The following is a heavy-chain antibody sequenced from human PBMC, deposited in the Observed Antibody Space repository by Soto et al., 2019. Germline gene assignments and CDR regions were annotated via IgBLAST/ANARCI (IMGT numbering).Heavy chain of an antibody. J-gene: IGHJ4*02. CDR2: INHSGST. D-gene: IGHD1-1*01. V-gene: IGHV4-34*01. CDR1: GGSFSGYY. Sequence: SETLSLTCAVYGGSFSGYYWSWIRQPPGKGLEWIGEINHSGSTNYNPSLKSRVTISVDTSKNQFSPKLSSVTAADTAVYYCARDFTWNYFDYWGQGTLVTVSS. CDR3: ARDFTWNYFDY.